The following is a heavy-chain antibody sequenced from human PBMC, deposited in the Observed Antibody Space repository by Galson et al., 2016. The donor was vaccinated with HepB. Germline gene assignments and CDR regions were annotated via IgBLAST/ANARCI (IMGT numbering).Heavy chain of an antibody. Sequence: SLRLSCAASGFTFSSYAMNWVRQAPGKGLEWVSIISGSSSSIYYADSMKGRFTVSGDNSKNTLYLQMNSLRAEDTAVYYCAKSAGRGGTSLDYYYGLDGWGQGTTVTVSS. CDR1: GFTFSSYA. D-gene: IGHD3-16*01. V-gene: IGHV3-23*01. J-gene: IGHJ6*02. CDR2: ISGSSSSI. CDR3: AKSAGRGGTSLDYYYGLDG.